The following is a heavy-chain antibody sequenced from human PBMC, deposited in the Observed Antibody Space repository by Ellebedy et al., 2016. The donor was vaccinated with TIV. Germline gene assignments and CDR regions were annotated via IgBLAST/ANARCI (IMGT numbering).Heavy chain of an antibody. J-gene: IGHJ6*03. CDR1: GGSFRGFY. V-gene: IGHV4-34*01. D-gene: IGHD3-22*01. CDR2: INHNENT. Sequence: SETLSLXXTVHGGSFRGFYYNWIRQRPGKGLEWLGQINHNENTNYNPSLQSRVTLSVDTSKDQFSLSLFSVTAADAGVYYCASVGLYYSYYYIDVWGEGVTVTVS. CDR3: ASVGLYYSYYYIDV.